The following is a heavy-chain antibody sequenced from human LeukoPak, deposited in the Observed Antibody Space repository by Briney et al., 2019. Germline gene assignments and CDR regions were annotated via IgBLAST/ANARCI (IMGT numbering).Heavy chain of an antibody. D-gene: IGHD2-15*01. J-gene: IGHJ4*02. CDR1: GGSFSDYY. CDR3: ARGQPPYSDGSTYYAGGFYYYDN. CDR2: INHSGSA. V-gene: IGHV4-34*01. Sequence: SETLSLTCAVYGGSFSDYYWSWIRQTPGKGLEWIGEINHSGSAKYNPSLKSRVTISVTLSKNQFSLDLSSVTAADTGVYYCARGQPPYSDGSTYYAGGFYYYDNWGQGTLVTVSS.